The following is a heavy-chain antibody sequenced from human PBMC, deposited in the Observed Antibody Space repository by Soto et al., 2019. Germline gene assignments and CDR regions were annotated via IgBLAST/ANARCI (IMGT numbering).Heavy chain of an antibody. Sequence: QLQLQESGPGLVKPSETLSLTCTVSGGSISSSSYYWGWIRQPPGKGLEWIGSIYYSGSTYYNPSLKSRVTISVDTSKNQFSLKLSSVTAADTAVYYCARHGLRYSSSWPPFDYWGQGTLVTVSS. V-gene: IGHV4-39*01. CDR1: GGSISSSSYY. CDR3: ARHGLRYSSSWPPFDY. D-gene: IGHD6-13*01. J-gene: IGHJ4*02. CDR2: IYYSGST.